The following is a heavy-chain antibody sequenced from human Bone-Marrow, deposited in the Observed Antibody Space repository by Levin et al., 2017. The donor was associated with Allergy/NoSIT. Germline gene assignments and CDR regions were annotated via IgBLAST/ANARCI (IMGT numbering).Heavy chain of an antibody. Sequence: PGGSLRLSCATSGFTFHNYAMNWVRQAPGKGLVWISYISHDSATTYYADSVKGRFTISRDNAKNSVYLQMNSLRAEATAVYYCARDLVSTGWFYFDHWGQGALVTVSS. D-gene: IGHD6-19*01. CDR3: ARDLVSTGWFYFDH. V-gene: IGHV3-48*01. CDR1: GFTFHNYA. CDR2: ISHDSATT. J-gene: IGHJ4*02.